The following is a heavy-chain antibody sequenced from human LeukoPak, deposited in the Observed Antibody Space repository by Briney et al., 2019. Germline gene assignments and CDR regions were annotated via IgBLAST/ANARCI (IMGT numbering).Heavy chain of an antibody. CDR2: ITGYNDDT. D-gene: IGHD5-12*01. J-gene: IGHJ6*03. CDR1: EFTISSYA. V-gene: IGHV3-23*01. CDR3: AKGVVATIVASDYYMDV. Sequence: GGSLRLSCAASEFTISSYAMSWVRQAPGKGLEWVSIITGYNDDTYYAESVKGRFTVSRDYSKNMVYLQMNTLRPEDTAVYYCAKGVVATIVASDYYMDVWGKGTSVTVSS.